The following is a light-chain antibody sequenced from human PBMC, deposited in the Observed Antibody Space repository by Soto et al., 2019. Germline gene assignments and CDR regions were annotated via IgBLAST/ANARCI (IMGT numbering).Light chain of an antibody. CDR1: RSDIGAYNF. Sequence: QSALTQPASVSGSPGQSITITCTGTRSDIGAYNFVSWYQQHPGEVPKLMLYDVSIRPSGVSNRFSGSKSGNTASLTISGLQAVDEADYYCTSWTTSTTMIFGGGTKVTVL. CDR3: TSWTTSTTMI. V-gene: IGLV2-14*03. CDR2: DVS. J-gene: IGLJ2*01.